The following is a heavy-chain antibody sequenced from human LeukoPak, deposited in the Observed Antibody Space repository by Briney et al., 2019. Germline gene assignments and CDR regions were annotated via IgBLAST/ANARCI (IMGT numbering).Heavy chain of an antibody. J-gene: IGHJ3*02. V-gene: IGHV3-11*04. CDR3: ASLGAKGLDDAFDI. CDR2: ISSSGSTI. D-gene: IGHD3-16*01. CDR1: GFTFSDYY. Sequence: GGSLRLSCAASGFTFSDYYMSWIRQAPGKGLEWVLYISSSGSTIYYADSVKGRFTISRDNAKNSLYLQMNSLRAEDTAVYYCASLGAKGLDDAFDIWGQGTMVTVSS.